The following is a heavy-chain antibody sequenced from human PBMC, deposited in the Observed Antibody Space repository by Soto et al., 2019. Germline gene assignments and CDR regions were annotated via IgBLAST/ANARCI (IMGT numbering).Heavy chain of an antibody. CDR1: GFTFSSYA. CDR2: ISGSGGST. D-gene: IGHD2-2*01. J-gene: IGHJ4*02. Sequence: GGSLRLSCAASGFTFSSYAMSWVRQAPGKGLEWVSAISGSGGSTYYADSVKGRFTISRDNSKNTLYLQMNSLRAEDTAVYYCAKLSCSSTSCYRFDYWGQGTLVTVSS. CDR3: AKLSCSSTSCYRFDY. V-gene: IGHV3-23*01.